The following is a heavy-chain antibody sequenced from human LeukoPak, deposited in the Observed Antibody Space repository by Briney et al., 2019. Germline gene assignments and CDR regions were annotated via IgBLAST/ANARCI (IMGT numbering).Heavy chain of an antibody. V-gene: IGHV1-2*02. CDR3: ARAPLRYFDWSFDY. CDR1: GYTFTVYY. CDR2: INPNSGGT. D-gene: IGHD3-9*01. Sequence: AASVNVSYKASGYTFTVYYMHWVRQAPGQGLEGMGWINPNSGGTNYPQKFQGRVTMTRDTSISTAYMELSRLRSDDTAVYYCARAPLRYFDWSFDYWGQGTLVTVSS. J-gene: IGHJ4*02.